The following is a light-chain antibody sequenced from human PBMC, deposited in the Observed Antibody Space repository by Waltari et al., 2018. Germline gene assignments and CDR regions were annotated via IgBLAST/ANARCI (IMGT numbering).Light chain of an antibody. Sequence: EIVMTQSPATLSVSPGERATLYCTASQSISSQLAWYQQNPGQPPRLLIYGASTRATGIPARFSGSGSGTEFTLTISSLQSEDFAVYFCQQYHESPPITFGPGTKVDIK. CDR2: GAS. V-gene: IGKV3-15*01. CDR3: QQYHESPPIT. CDR1: QSISSQ. J-gene: IGKJ3*01.